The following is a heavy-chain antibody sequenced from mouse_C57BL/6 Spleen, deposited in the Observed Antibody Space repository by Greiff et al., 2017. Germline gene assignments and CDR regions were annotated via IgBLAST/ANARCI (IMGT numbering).Heavy chain of an antibody. D-gene: IGHD2-1*01. V-gene: IGHV1-15*01. J-gene: IGHJ2*01. CDR1: GYTFTDYE. CDR2: IDPETGGT. Sequence: VKLQESGAELVRPGASVTLSCKASGYTFTDYEMHWVKQTPVHGLEWIGAIDPETGGTAYNQKFKGKAILTADKSSSTAYMEIRSLTAEDSAVYYCTRDGNYVNVDDWGQGTTLTVS. CDR3: TRDGNYVNVDD.